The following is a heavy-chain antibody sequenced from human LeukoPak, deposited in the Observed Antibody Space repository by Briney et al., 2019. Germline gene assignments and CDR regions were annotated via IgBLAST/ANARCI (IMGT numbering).Heavy chain of an antibody. D-gene: IGHD2-2*01. CDR3: AVPSPSPTSSDY. CDR2: IFPRDSNT. J-gene: IGHJ4*02. Sequence: GESLKISCKGSGYSFTNYWIARVRQMPGKGLEWMGIIFPRDSNTRYSPSFQGQVTISADKSISTAYLQWSSLKASDTAMYYCAVPSPSPTSSDYWGQGTLVTVSS. V-gene: IGHV5-51*01. CDR1: GYSFTNYW.